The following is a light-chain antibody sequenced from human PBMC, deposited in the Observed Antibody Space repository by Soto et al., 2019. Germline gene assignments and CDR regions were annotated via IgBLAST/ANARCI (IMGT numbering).Light chain of an antibody. J-gene: IGKJ1*01. CDR2: GAS. V-gene: IGKV3-15*01. CDR1: QTVRNN. Sequence: EFVLTQSPGTLSLSPGERATLSCRASQTVRNNYLAWYQQKPGQAPRLLIYGASTRATGIPARFSGSGSGTEFTLTISSLQSEDFAVYYCQQYNNWPRFGQGTKGDIK. CDR3: QQYNNWPR.